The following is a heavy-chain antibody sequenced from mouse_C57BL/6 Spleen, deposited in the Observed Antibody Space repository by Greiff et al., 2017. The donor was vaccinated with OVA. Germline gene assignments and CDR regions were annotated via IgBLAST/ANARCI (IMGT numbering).Heavy chain of an antibody. CDR1: GYTFTSYW. D-gene: IGHD2-10*01. CDR3: ARSPYYGNYGDY. J-gene: IGHJ4*01. Sequence: VQLQQPGAELVRPGSSVKLSCKASGYTFTSYWMHWVKQRPIQGLEWIGNIDPSDSETHYNQKFKDKATLTVDKSSSTAYMQLSSLTSEDSAVYYCARSPYYGNYGDYWGQGTSVTVSA. CDR2: IDPSDSET. V-gene: IGHV1-52*01.